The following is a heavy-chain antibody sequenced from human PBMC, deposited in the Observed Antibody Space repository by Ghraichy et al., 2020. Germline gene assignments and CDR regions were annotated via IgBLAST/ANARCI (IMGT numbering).Heavy chain of an antibody. CDR2: IYHSGST. D-gene: IGHD3-16*02. Sequence: SETLSLTCAVSGGSISSGGYSWSWIRQPPGKGLEWIGYIYHSGSTYYNPSLKSRVTISVDRSKNQFSLKLSSVTAADTAVYYCARGGRVIPFDYWGQGTLVTVSS. V-gene: IGHV4-30-2*01. J-gene: IGHJ4*02. CDR3: ARGGRVIPFDY. CDR1: GGSISSGGYS.